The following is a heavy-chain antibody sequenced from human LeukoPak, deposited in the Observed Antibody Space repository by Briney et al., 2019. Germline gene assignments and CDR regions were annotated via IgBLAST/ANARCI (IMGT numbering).Heavy chain of an antibody. CDR3: ASVMVRGLDFDY. CDR1: GGSISSGGYY. CDR2: IYYSGST. D-gene: IGHD3-10*01. J-gene: IGHJ4*02. V-gene: IGHV4-31*03. Sequence: PSQTLSLTCTVSGGSISSGGYYWRWIRQHPGKGLEWIEYIYYSGSTYYNPSLKSRVTISVDTSKNQFSLKLSSVTAADTAVYYCASVMVRGLDFDYWGQGTLVTVSS.